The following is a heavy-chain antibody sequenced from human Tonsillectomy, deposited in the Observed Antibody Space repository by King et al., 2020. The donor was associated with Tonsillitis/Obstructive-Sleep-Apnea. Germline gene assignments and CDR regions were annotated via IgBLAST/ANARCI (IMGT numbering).Heavy chain of an antibody. CDR1: GGTFINYA. V-gene: IGHV1-69*09. J-gene: IGHJ5*02. D-gene: IGHD2-2*01. Sequence: VKLVQSGAEVKKPGSSVKVSCKASGGTFINYAITWVRQAPGQGLEWMGRFIPILDITNYAQKFQGRVTITADKSTSTAYMELSSLRSEDTAVYYCASGCSSTSCPFDPWGQGTQVTVSS. CDR3: ASGCSSTSCPFDP. CDR2: FIPILDIT.